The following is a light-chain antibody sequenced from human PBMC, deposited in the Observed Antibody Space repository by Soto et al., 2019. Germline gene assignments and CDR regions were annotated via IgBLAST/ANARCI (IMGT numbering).Light chain of an antibody. J-gene: IGKJ2*01. V-gene: IGKV3-20*01. Sequence: EIVLTQSPGTLSLSPGERATLSCRASQSVSSSYLAWYQQKPGQAPRLLIYGASSRATGIPDRFSGSGSGTDFTITVSGLTPEDFAVYYSQQYGSSPLTFGQGTKLEIK. CDR2: GAS. CDR1: QSVSSSY. CDR3: QQYGSSPLT.